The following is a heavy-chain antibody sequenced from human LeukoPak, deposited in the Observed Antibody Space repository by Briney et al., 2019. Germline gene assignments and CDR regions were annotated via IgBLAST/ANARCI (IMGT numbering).Heavy chain of an antibody. V-gene: IGHV4-34*01. J-gene: IGHJ6*03. CDR2: INHSGST. CDR1: GGSFSGYY. D-gene: IGHD5-12*01. CDR3: ARHRGGYLLHPMDV. Sequence: PSETLSLTCAVYGGSFSGYYWSWIRQPPGKGLEWIGEINHSGSTNYNPSLKSRVTISVDTSKNQFSLKLSSVTAADTAVYYCARHRGGYLLHPMDVWGKGTTVTISS.